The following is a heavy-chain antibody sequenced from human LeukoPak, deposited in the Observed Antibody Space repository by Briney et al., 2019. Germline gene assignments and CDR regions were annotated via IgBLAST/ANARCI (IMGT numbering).Heavy chain of an antibody. Sequence: SETLSLTCTVSGGSISSSSYYWGWIRQPPGKGLEWIGSIYYSGSTYYNPSLKSRVTISVDTSKNQFSLKLSSVTAADTAVYYCAREMIVVGHPYGMDVWGQGTTVTVSS. CDR1: GGSISSSSYY. D-gene: IGHD3-22*01. CDR3: AREMIVVGHPYGMDV. V-gene: IGHV4-39*02. CDR2: IYYSGST. J-gene: IGHJ6*02.